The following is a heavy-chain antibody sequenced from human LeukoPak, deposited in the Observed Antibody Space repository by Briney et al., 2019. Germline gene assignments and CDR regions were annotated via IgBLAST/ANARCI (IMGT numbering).Heavy chain of an antibody. Sequence: GRSLRLSCAASGFTFSPHAMHWVRQAPGKGLEWVAVISYDGSNKYYADSVKGRFTISRDNSKNTLYLQMNSLRAEDTAVYYCARDGDIVATISNFDYWGQGTLVTVSS. CDR2: ISYDGSNK. V-gene: IGHV3-30-3*01. J-gene: IGHJ4*02. CDR1: GFTFSPHA. D-gene: IGHD5-12*01. CDR3: ARDGDIVATISNFDY.